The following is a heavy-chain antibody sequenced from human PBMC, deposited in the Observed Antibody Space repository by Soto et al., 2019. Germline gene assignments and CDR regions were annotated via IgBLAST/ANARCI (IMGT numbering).Heavy chain of an antibody. CDR2: IYYSGST. V-gene: IGHV4-39*01. D-gene: IGHD1-26*01. CDR3: ARGTREPPEEWEPPQANYFDY. Sequence: PSETLSLTCTVSGGSISSSSYYWGWIRQPPGKGLEWIGSIYYSGSTYYNPSLKSRVTISVDTSKNQFSLKLSSVTAADTAVYYCARGTREPPEEWEPPQANYFDYWGQGALVTVSS. CDR1: GGSISSSSYY. J-gene: IGHJ4*02.